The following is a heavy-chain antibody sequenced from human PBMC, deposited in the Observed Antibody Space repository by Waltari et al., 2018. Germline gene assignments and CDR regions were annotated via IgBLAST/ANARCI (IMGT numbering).Heavy chain of an antibody. J-gene: IGHJ3*02. CDR3: ARDRRLWYDAFDI. V-gene: IGHV1-2*06. D-gene: IGHD2-21*01. CDR1: GYTFTGYY. CDR2: INPNSGGT. Sequence: QVQLVQSGAEVKKPGASVKVSCKASGYTFTGYYLPRLLQAPGQGLEWMGRINPNSGGTNYAQKFQGRVTMTRDTSISTAYMELSRLRSDDTAVYYCARDRRLWYDAFDIWGQGTMVTVSS.